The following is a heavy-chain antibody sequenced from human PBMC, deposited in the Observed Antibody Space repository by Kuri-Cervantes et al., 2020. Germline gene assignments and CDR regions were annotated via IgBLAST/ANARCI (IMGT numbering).Heavy chain of an antibody. CDR3: ARATGGGGREGVYYDSSAFYYYGMDV. CDR1: GFTFSSYA. CDR2: ISGSGGST. Sequence: GGSLRLSCAASGFTFSSYAMSWVRQAPGKGLEWVSAISGSGGSTYYADSVKGRFTISRDNAKNSLYLQMNSLRAEDTAVYYCARATGGGGREGVYYDSSAFYYYGMDVWGQGTTVTVSS. J-gene: IGHJ6*02. V-gene: IGHV3-23*01. D-gene: IGHD3-22*01.